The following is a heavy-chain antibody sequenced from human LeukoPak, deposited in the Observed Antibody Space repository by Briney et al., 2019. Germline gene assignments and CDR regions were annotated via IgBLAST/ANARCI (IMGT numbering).Heavy chain of an antibody. J-gene: IGHJ4*02. CDR3: ARGRGAAGLNY. CDR1: VGSISSSNW. D-gene: IGHD6-13*01. Sequence: SETLSLTCAVSVGSISSSNWWSWVRQSPGTGLEWIGKIYHTGSTNYNPSLKSRVTISVDKSKNQFSLKLSSVTAADTAVYYCARGRGAAGLNYWGQGTLVTVSS. V-gene: IGHV4-4*02. CDR2: IYHTGST.